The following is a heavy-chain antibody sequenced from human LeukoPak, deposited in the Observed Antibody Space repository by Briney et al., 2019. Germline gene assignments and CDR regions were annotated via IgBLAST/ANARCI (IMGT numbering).Heavy chain of an antibody. V-gene: IGHV4-4*07. CDR2: IYTSGST. Sequence: SETLSLTCTVSGGSINSYYWSWIRQPAGKGLEWIGRIYTSGSTNYNPSLKSRVTISVDTSKNQFSLKLSSVTAADTAVYYCARDLENDFWSGYYLVYWGQGTLVTVSS. CDR3: ARDLENDFWSGYYLVY. CDR1: GGSINSYY. J-gene: IGHJ4*02. D-gene: IGHD3-3*01.